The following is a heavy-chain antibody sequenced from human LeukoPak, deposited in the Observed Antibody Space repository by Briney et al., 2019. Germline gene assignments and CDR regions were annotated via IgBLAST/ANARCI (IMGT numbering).Heavy chain of an antibody. CDR1: GGSISSGSYS. J-gene: IGHJ4*02. D-gene: IGHD2-15*01. V-gene: IGHV4-30-2*01. Sequence: SETLSLTCAVSGGSISSGSYSWSWIRQPPGKGLEWIGYIYHSGSTYYNPSLKSRVTISVDRSKNQFSLKLSSVTAADTAVYYCATGYCSGGSCITNDYWGQGTLATVSS. CDR2: IYHSGST. CDR3: ATGYCSGGSCITNDY.